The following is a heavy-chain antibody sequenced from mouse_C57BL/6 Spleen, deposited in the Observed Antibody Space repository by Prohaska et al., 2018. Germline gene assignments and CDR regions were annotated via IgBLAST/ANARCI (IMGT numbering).Heavy chain of an antibody. Sequence: VKPGASVKIPCKASGYTFTDYNMDWVQQSHGKSLEWIGDINPNNGGTIYNQKFKGKATLTVDKSSSTAYMELPSLTIQGTAVYYCAREGYEAAFDYWGQGTTLTVSS. J-gene: IGHJ2*01. CDR2: INPNNGGT. V-gene: IGHV1-18*01. CDR1: GYTFTDYN. CDR3: AREGYEAAFDY. D-gene: IGHD2-2*01.